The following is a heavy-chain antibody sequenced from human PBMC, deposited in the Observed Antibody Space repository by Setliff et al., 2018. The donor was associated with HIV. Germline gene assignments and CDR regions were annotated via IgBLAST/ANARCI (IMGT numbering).Heavy chain of an antibody. CDR2: IIPFLDIA. Sequence: SVKVSCKASGGTFSSYAISWVRRAPGQGLDWMGGIIPFLDIANSAQNFQGRVTITADKSTNTAYMELSSLRSEDTAVYYCARSARDYDYLWGSDAFDIWGQGTLVTVSS. V-gene: IGHV1-69*10. CDR3: ARSARDYDYLWGSDAFDI. CDR1: GGTFSSYA. D-gene: IGHD3-16*01. J-gene: IGHJ3*02.